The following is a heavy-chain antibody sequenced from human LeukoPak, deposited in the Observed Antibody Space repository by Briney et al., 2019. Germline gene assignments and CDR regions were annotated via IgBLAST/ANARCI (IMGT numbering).Heavy chain of an antibody. V-gene: IGHV3-48*01. CDR2: ISSSSSTI. CDR3: AREYNWNDGRDAFDI. Sequence: GGSLRLSCAASGFSFNGYNMNWVRQAPGKGLEWVSYISSSSSTIYYADSVKGRFTISRDNAKNSLYLQMNSLRAEDTAVYYCAREYNWNDGRDAFDIWGQGTMVTVSS. J-gene: IGHJ3*02. D-gene: IGHD1-1*01. CDR1: GFSFNGYN.